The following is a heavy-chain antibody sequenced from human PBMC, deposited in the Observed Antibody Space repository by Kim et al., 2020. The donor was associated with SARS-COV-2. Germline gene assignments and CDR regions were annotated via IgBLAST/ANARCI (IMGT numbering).Heavy chain of an antibody. V-gene: IGHV1-46*01. CDR1: GYTFTNYH. CDR3: ARLALAGGLDV. J-gene: IGHJ6*02. CDR2: INPAVPST. Sequence: ASVKVSCKGSGYTFTNYHMHWVRQAPGQGLEWLGIINPAVPSTSYAQNFQGRVTVTRDTSTSTVYMELSSLRSEDTAVYYCARLALAGGLDVWGQGTTVTVS.